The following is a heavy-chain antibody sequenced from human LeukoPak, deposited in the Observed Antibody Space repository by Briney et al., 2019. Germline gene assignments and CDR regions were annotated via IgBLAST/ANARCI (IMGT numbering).Heavy chain of an antibody. Sequence: PGRSLRLSCAASGFTFSSYGMHWVRQAPGKGLEWVAVIWYDGSNKYYADSVKGRFTISRDNSKNTLYLQMNSLRAEDTAVYYCARGGARSSSWYFYGMDVWGQGTTVTVSS. D-gene: IGHD6-13*01. CDR2: IWYDGSNK. V-gene: IGHV3-33*01. J-gene: IGHJ6*02. CDR1: GFTFSSYG. CDR3: ARGGARSSSWYFYGMDV.